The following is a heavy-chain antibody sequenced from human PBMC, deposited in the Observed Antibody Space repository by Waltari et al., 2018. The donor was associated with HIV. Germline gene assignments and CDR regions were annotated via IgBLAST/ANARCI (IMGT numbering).Heavy chain of an antibody. Sequence: EVQLVQSGGGLGQPGGSLRLSCAASGFTLSSYEMNWVRQAPGKGRKWVSYISSNGSTTYYADSVKGRFTISKAKNSLYLQMNSLRAEDTAVYYCARDIQDDYGDAGAFDIWGQGTMITVSS. V-gene: IGHV3-48*03. D-gene: IGHD4-17*01. J-gene: IGHJ3*02. CDR3: ARDIQDDYGDAGAFDI. CDR2: ISSNGSTT. CDR1: GFTLSSYE.